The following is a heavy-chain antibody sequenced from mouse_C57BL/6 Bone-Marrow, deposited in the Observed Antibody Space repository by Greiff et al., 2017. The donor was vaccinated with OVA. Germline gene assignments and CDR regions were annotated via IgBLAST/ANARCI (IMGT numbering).Heavy chain of an antibody. CDR2: IDPSDSET. V-gene: IGHV1-52*01. D-gene: IGHD2-1*01. J-gene: IGHJ1*03. CDR1: GYTFTSYW. Sequence: QVQLKQPGAELVRPGSSVKLSCKASGYTFTSYWMHWVKQRPIQGLEWIGNIDPSDSETHYNQKFKDKATLTVDKSSSTAYLQLSSLTSVDSAVYYCASYGNWYFDVWGTGTTVTVSS. CDR3: ASYGNWYFDV.